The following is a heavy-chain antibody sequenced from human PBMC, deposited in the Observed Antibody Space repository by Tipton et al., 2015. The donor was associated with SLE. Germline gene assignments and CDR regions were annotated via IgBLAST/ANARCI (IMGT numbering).Heavy chain of an antibody. J-gene: IGHJ4*02. V-gene: IGHV7-4-1*02. CDR3: ARSPGVNWNDGER. D-gene: IGHD1-20*01. CDR2: INTYTGNP. CDR1: GYTFTNFG. Sequence: QLVQSGSELKKPGASVKVSCKASGYTFTNFGINWVRQAPGQGLEWMGWINTYTGNPTYAQGFTGRFVFSLDTSVSTAFLQISSLKAEDTAVYYCARSPGVNWNDGERWGQGTLVTVSS.